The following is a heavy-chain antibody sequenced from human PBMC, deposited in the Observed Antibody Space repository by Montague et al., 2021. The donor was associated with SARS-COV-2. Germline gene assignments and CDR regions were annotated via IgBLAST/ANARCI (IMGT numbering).Heavy chain of an antibody. Sequence: SLRLSCPASGFTFTSYAMHWVRQAPGKGLEWVAVISFDGTNKYYTDSVKGRFTISRDNSKNTLYLQMHSVRPEDTGVYYCARDQGGYSYNDYWGQGTLVTVSS. D-gene: IGHD5-18*01. CDR2: ISFDGTNK. CDR1: GFTFTSYA. V-gene: IGHV3-30-3*01. J-gene: IGHJ4*02. CDR3: ARDQGGYSYNDY.